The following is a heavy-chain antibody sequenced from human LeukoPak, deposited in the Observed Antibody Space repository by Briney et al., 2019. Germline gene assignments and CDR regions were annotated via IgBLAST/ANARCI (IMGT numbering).Heavy chain of an antibody. CDR1: GFTFSSYA. J-gene: IGHJ4*02. D-gene: IGHD4/OR15-4a*01. CDR3: ARSMYGEGRRIIDFDY. CDR2: ISGSGGST. V-gene: IGHV3-23*01. Sequence: GGSLRLSCAASGFTFSSYAMSWVRQAPGKGLEWVSAISGSGGSTYYADSVKGRFTISRDNSKNTLYLQMNSLKIEDTAVYYCARSMYGEGRRIIDFDYWGQGSLLTVSS.